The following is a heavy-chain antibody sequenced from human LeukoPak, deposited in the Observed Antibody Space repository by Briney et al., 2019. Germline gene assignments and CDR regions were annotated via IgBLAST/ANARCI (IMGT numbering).Heavy chain of an antibody. CDR3: ARLLAGCPGGRCRAHFDY. J-gene: IGHJ4*02. Sequence: SETLSLTCSVSGDSINSNYWSWMRQPQGKGLEWIGYIYYGGSTNYNPSLKSRVSMSVDTSKNQFSLNLSSVTAADTAVYHCARLLAGCPGGRCRAHFDYWGQGTLVTVSS. V-gene: IGHV4-59*01. D-gene: IGHD2-15*01. CDR2: IYYGGST. CDR1: GDSINSNY.